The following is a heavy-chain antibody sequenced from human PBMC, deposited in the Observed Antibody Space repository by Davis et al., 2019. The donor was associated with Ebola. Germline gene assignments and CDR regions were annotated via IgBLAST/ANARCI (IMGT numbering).Heavy chain of an antibody. J-gene: IGHJ6*02. V-gene: IGHV3-7*01. CDR2: IKQDGSEK. CDR1: GFTFSSYW. Sequence: GESLKISCAASGFTFSSYWMIWVRQAPGTGLEWVANIKQDGSEKYYVDSVKGRFTISRDNAKNSLYLQMNSLRAEDTAVYYCLYGMDVWGQGTTVTVSS. CDR3: LYGMDV.